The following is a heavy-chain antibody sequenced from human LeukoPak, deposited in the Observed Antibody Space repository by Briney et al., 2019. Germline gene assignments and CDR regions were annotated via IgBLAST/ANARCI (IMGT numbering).Heavy chain of an antibody. CDR3: AREAEQIVFLFFDY. J-gene: IGHJ4*02. V-gene: IGHV4-4*07. D-gene: IGHD6-6*01. Sequence: SETLSLTCTVSGGSISSYYWSWIRQPAGKGLEWIGRIYTSGSTNYNPSLKSRVTMSVDTSKNQFSLKLSSVTAADTAVYYCAREAEQIVFLFFDYWGQGTLVTVSS. CDR1: GGSISSYY. CDR2: IYTSGST.